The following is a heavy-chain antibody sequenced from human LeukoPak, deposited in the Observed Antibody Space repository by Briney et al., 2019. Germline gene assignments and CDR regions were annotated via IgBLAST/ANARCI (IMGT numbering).Heavy chain of an antibody. CDR3: AKRSVYSPGSAYYYYMDV. Sequence: GGSLRLSCTVSGFTFSSYGMSWVRQAPGKGLEWVSAISGSGGSTFYADSVKGRFTISRDNSKNTLYLQMNSLRAEDTAVYYCAKRSVYSPGSAYYYYMDVWGKGTTVTVSS. CDR2: ISGSGGST. V-gene: IGHV3-23*01. D-gene: IGHD3-3*01. J-gene: IGHJ6*03. CDR1: GFTFSSYG.